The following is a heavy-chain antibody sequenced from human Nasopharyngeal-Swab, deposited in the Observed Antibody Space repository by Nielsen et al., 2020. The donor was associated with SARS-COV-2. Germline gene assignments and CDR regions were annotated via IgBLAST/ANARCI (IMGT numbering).Heavy chain of an antibody. Sequence: ASVKVSCKASGFTFSHYFMHWVRHAPVQGLEWMGVITPSGGATNYARKFRGRVTMTRDPSTSTVYLDLSSLKSEDTAVYFCASEPGGMAAPGKHFDPWGQGTLVTVSS. V-gene: IGHV1-46*01. D-gene: IGHD6-13*01. CDR2: ITPSGGAT. CDR3: ASEPGGMAAPGKHFDP. CDR1: GFTFSHYF. J-gene: IGHJ5*02.